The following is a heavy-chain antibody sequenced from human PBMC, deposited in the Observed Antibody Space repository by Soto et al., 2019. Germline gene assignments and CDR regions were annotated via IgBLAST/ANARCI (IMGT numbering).Heavy chain of an antibody. J-gene: IGHJ4*02. V-gene: IGHV1-46*03. CDR3: ARGNWYYFDY. CDR2: INPSDGST. CDR1: GYTFTSYY. Sequence: QVQLVQSGAEVKKPGASMKVSCKASGYTFTSYYIHWVRQAPGQGLEWMGIINPSDGSTSYAQKFHGRVTMARDTSTSTVYMELRSLRSEDTTVYYCARGNWYYFDYWGQGTLVTVSS. D-gene: IGHD1-1*01.